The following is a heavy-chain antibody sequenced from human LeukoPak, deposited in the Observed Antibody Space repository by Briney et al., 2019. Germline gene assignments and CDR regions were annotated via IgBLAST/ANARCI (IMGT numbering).Heavy chain of an antibody. CDR1: GFTFWNSA. CDR3: AKVKYDYGDPVGWFDP. Sequence: GGSLRLSCAASGFTFWNSAITWVRQAPGKGLEWVSHISSSGGNTYYADSVKGRFTISRDDSNNTLYLQMNSLRGEDTAVYYCAKVKYDYGDPVGWFDPWGQGTLVTVSS. V-gene: IGHV3-23*01. CDR2: ISSSGGNT. J-gene: IGHJ5*02. D-gene: IGHD4-17*01.